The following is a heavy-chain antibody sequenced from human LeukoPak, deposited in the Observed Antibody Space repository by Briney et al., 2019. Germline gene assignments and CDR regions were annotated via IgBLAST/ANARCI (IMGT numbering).Heavy chain of an antibody. CDR3: ARVGTAEGTLEDY. D-gene: IGHD6-13*01. CDR2: IMHDGSEK. J-gene: IGHJ4*02. CDR1: GFSFSIDW. Sequence: GGSLRLSCAASGFSFSIDWMSSFRQPPGKGLEWVANIMHDGSEKNYVDSVKGRFTISRDNAKNSLYLQMNSLRAEDTAVYYCARVGTAEGTLEDYWGQGTLVTVSS. V-gene: IGHV3-7*01.